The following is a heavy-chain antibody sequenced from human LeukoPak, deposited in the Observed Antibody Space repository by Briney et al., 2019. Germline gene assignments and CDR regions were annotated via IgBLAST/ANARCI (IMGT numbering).Heavy chain of an antibody. CDR2: ISGSGGST. V-gene: IGHV3-23*01. CDR3: AKVTSGWYGGLFDY. D-gene: IGHD6-19*01. J-gene: IGHJ4*02. CDR1: GFTFGDYA. Sequence: GGSLRLSCSASGFTFGDYAMSWVRQAPGKGLEWVSAISGSGGSTYYADSVKGRFTISRDNSKNTLYLQMNSLRAEDTAVYYCAKVTSGWYGGLFDYWGQGTLVTVSS.